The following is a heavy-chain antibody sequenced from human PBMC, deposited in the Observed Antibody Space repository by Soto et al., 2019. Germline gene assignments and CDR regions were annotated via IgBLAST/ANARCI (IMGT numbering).Heavy chain of an antibody. CDR1: GYTFTTYY. CDR3: ARVPYDTTGYYGF. Sequence: ASVKVSCKAAGYTFTTYYMHWVRQAPGQGLEWMGVIDPTHGSTTYAQKFQGRVTMTSDTSTNTVYMELSSLKSEDTAVYYCARVPYDTTGYYGFWGQGPLVTVSS. D-gene: IGHD3-22*01. V-gene: IGHV1-46*01. CDR2: IDPTHGST. J-gene: IGHJ4*02.